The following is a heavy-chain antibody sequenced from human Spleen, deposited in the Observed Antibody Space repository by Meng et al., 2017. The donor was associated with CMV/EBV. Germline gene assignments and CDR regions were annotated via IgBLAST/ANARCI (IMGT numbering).Heavy chain of an antibody. CDR2: INHSGST. D-gene: IGHD5-12*01. Sequence: QVQIQRWVAGLLKPSETLSLTCAVYGGSFSGYYWSWIRQPPGKGLEWTGEINHSGSTNYNPSLKSRVTISVDTSKNQFSLKLSSVTAADTAVYYCARQIVATTAPLDYWGQGTLVTVSS. CDR1: GGSFSGYY. CDR3: ARQIVATTAPLDY. J-gene: IGHJ4*02. V-gene: IGHV4-34*02.